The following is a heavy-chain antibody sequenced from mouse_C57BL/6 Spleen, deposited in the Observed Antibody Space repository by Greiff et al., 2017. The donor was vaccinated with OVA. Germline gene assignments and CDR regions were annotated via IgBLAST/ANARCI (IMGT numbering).Heavy chain of an antibody. CDR2: ISDGGSYT. D-gene: IGHD3-1*01. V-gene: IGHV5-4*01. Sequence: EVQLVESGGGLVKPGGSLKLSCAASGFTFSSYAMSWVRQTPEKRLEWVATISDGGSYTYYPDNVKGRFTISRDNAKNNLYLQMSHLKSEDTAMYYCARDSTAERYYAMDYWGQGTSVTVSS. CDR1: GFTFSSYA. J-gene: IGHJ4*01. CDR3: ARDSTAERYYAMDY.